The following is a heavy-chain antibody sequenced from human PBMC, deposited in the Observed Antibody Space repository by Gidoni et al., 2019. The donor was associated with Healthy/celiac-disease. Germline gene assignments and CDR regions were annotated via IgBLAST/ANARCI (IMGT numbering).Heavy chain of an antibody. CDR3: ANLAGGGYGSFDY. CDR1: VFTVSSVA. J-gene: IGHJ4*02. Sequence: EVQPLVPGGGLVQPGGAPRLPCAAAVFTVSSVAMGWVRQAPGKGLVWVSGISGSGGSTYYAGYVKGRFTIYRDNTKNTLYLKMNSLRAEDTAVYYCANLAGGGYGSFDYWGQGTLVTVSS. V-gene: IGHV3-23*01. D-gene: IGHD5-12*01. CDR2: ISGSGGST.